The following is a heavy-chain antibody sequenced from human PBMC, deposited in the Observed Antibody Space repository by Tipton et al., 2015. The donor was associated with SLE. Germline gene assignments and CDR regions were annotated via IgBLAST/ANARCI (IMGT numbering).Heavy chain of an antibody. J-gene: IGHJ4*02. D-gene: IGHD3-3*01. CDR1: GFTFSDYY. Sequence: SLRLSCAASGFTFSDYYMNWIRQAPGKGLEWVSYISSSGSTIYYADSVKGRFTISRDNAKSSLYLQMNSLRAEDTAVYYCASSLLTVFAGFDYWGQGTLVTVSS. CDR2: ISSSGSTI. V-gene: IGHV3-11*04. CDR3: ASSLLTVFAGFDY.